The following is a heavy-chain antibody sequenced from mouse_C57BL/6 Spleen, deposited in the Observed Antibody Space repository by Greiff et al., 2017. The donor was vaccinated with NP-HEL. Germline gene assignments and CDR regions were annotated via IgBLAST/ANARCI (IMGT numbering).Heavy chain of an antibody. Sequence: QVHVKQSGAELVRPGASVTLSCKASGYTFTDYEMHWVKQTPVHGLEWIGAIDPETGGTAYNQKFKGKAILTADKSSSTAYMELRSLTSEDSAVYYCTRRPQFITTVVASFDYWGQGTTLTVSS. D-gene: IGHD1-1*01. CDR2: IDPETGGT. J-gene: IGHJ2*01. CDR3: TRRPQFITTVVASFDY. CDR1: GYTFTDYE. V-gene: IGHV1-15*01.